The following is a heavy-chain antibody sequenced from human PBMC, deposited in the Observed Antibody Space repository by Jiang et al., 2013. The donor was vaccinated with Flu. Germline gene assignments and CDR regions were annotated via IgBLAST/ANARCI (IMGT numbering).Heavy chain of an antibody. CDR1: GASVRDYY. J-gene: IGHJ4*02. CDR2: IQYSGRS. Sequence: GPGLVKSSETLSLHCTVSGASVRDYYWSWIRQAPGRGLEWPGYIQYSGRSSYNPSLKGRVSLSIDTSKNQFSLKMNSVTAADTAVYFCARLDTGIDWGQGTLVTVSS. CDR3: ARLDTGID. V-gene: IGHV4-59*02. D-gene: IGHD3-10*01.